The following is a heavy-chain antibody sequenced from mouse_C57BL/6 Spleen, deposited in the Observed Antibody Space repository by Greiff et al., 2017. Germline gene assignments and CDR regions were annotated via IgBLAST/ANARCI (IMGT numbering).Heavy chain of an antibody. Sequence: VQLQQPGAELVKPGASVKLSCKASGYTFTSYWMHWVKQRPGRGLEWIGWIVPYSGGTKYNEKFKSKATLTVDKPSSTAYKQLSSLTSKDSAVYYCAKVNPYYFDYWGQGTSLTVSS. CDR3: AKVNPYYFDY. CDR1: GYTFTSYW. V-gene: IGHV1-72*01. CDR2: IVPYSGGT. J-gene: IGHJ2*02. D-gene: IGHD2-1*01.